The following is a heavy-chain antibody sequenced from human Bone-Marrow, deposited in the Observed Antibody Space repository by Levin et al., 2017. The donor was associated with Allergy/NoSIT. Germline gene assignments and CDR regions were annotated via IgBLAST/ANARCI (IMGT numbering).Heavy chain of an antibody. J-gene: IGHJ4*02. CDR1: GFTFSKSA. Sequence: PGGSLRLSCAASGFTFSKSAMSWVRQAPGKGLEWVAASSGSGTNTYYADSVKGRFTISKDNSKNTLDLQMSSLRAEDTAVYYCAKDRGLGGGSVFDYWGQGILVAVST. D-gene: IGHD4-23*01. CDR2: SSGSGTNT. V-gene: IGHV3-23*01. CDR3: AKDRGLGGGSVFDY.